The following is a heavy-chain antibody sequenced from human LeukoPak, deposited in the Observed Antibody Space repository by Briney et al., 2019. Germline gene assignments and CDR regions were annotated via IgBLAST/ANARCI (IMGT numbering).Heavy chain of an antibody. CDR1: GYTFTGYY. Sequence: ASVKVSCKASGYTFTGYYMHWVRQAPGQGLEWMGWINPNSGGTNYAQKFQGRVSMTRDTSISTAYMKLSRLRSDDTAVYYCARAYDSSGYLFFDYWGQGTLVTVSS. CDR2: INPNSGGT. V-gene: IGHV1-2*02. CDR3: ARAYDSSGYLFFDY. D-gene: IGHD3-22*01. J-gene: IGHJ4*02.